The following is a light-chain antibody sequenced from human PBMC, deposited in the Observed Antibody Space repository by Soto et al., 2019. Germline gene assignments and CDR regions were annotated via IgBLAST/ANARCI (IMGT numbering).Light chain of an antibody. CDR3: SSYGGSNNFV. CDR1: TSDIGGYNF. J-gene: IGLJ1*01. V-gene: IGLV2-8*01. Sequence: QSVLAQPASVSGSPGQSLTISCTGTTSDIGGYNFVSWYQHFPGKAPKLIIYEVTKRPSGVPDRFSGSKSGNTASLTVSGLQTEDEAASYRSSYGGSNNFVFGTGTKVTVL. CDR2: EVT.